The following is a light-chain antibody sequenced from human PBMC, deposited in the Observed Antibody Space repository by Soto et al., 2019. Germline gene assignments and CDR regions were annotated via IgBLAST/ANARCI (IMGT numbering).Light chain of an antibody. CDR1: RSDVGGWNY. Sequence: QSALTQPPSASGSPGQSVTISCTGTRSDVGGWNYVSWYHQYPGKAPKLLIYHVTKRPSGVPDRFSGSKSDNTASLTVSGIRADDEGLYFCSTYGGSNAFVFGSGTKVTVL. CDR3: STYGGSNAFV. J-gene: IGLJ1*01. CDR2: HVT. V-gene: IGLV2-8*01.